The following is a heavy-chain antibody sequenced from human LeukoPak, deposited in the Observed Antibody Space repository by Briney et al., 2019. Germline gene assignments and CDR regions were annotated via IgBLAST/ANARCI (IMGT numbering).Heavy chain of an antibody. CDR1: GYTFTNYG. D-gene: IGHD4-23*01. V-gene: IGHV1-18*01. CDR3: ARARPTVEGWGFDY. CDR2: ISCYDGNT. Sequence: ASVKVSCKASGYTFTNYGINWVRQAPGQGLEWMGWISCYDGNTNYAQKLQGRVTLTTDTSTTTAYMELRSLTSDDTAVYYCARARPTVEGWGFDYWGQGTLVTVSS. J-gene: IGHJ4*02.